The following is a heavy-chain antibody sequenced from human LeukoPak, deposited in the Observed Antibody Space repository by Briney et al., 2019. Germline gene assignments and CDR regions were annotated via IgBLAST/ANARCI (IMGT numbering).Heavy chain of an antibody. Sequence: GASVKVSCKASGGTFSSYAISWVRQAPGQGLEWMGGIIPIFGTANYAQKFQGRVTITTDESTSTAYMELSSLRSEDTAVYYCARVEPGEGGTPFDYWGQGTLVTVSS. V-gene: IGHV1-69*05. D-gene: IGHD5-24*01. CDR3: ARVEPGEGGTPFDY. CDR2: IIPIFGTA. CDR1: GGTFSSYA. J-gene: IGHJ4*02.